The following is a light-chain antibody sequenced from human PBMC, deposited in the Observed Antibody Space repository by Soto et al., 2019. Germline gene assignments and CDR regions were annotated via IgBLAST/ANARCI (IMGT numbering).Light chain of an antibody. CDR2: ATS. CDR1: QAISNY. J-gene: IGKJ1*01. Sequence: DIQMTQSPSSLSASVGDRVTITCRASQAISNYLAWYQQKPGKVPKLLIYATSTLESGVPSRFSGSGSGTHFTLTISSLQPEDVATYYCQKYNTARWTFGQGTKVDIK. V-gene: IGKV1-27*01. CDR3: QKYNTARWT.